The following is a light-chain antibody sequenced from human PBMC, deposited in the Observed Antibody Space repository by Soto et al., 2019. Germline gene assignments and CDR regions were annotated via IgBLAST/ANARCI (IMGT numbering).Light chain of an antibody. J-gene: IGKJ5*01. CDR3: EKYSSVST. CDR1: QGISNF. CDR2: AAS. V-gene: IGKV1-27*01. Sequence: DIQMTQSPSSLSASVGDRVTITCRARQGISNFLAWYQQKPGKVHKLLISAASTLQSGVPSRFSGSGSGTDFPLTSTRLQPEDVATYYCEKYSSVSTFGQGTRLEIK.